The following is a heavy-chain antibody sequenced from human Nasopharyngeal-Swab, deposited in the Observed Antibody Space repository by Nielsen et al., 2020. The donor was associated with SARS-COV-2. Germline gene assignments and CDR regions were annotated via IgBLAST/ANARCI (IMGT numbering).Heavy chain of an antibody. V-gene: IGHV3-53*01. D-gene: IGHD1-26*01. CDR2: IYSSGRT. J-gene: IGHJ2*01. CDR1: GFTVSGNY. CDR3: ARFTYSGNYHIYWYFDL. Sequence: GGSLRLSCAASGFTVSGNYMDWVRQAPGKGLEWVSVIYSSGRTYYADSVKGRFTISRDDSKNTVFLQMNSLRAEDTAVYYCARFTYSGNYHIYWYFDLWGRGTLVTVSS.